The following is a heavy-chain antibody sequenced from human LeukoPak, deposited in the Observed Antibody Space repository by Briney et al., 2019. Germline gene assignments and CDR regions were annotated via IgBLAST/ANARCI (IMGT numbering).Heavy chain of an antibody. CDR1: GGTFSSYA. CDR2: IIPIFGTA. J-gene: IGHJ4*02. CDR3: ARGGDVDTAMVNFDY. D-gene: IGHD5-18*01. V-gene: IGHV1-69*01. Sequence: VASVKVSCKASGGTFSSYAISWVRQAPGQGLEWMGGIIPIFGTANYAQKFQGRVTITADESTSTAYVELSSLRSEDTAVYYCARGGDVDTAMVNFDYWGQGTLVTVSS.